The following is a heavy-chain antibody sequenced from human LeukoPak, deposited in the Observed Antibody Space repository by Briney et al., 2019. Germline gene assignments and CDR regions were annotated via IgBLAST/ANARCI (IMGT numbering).Heavy chain of an antibody. D-gene: IGHD6-13*01. CDR1: GFDFSEFW. Sequence: GGSLRLSCAASGFDFSEFWMSWVRQAPGKGLEWVANIKDDGSGKNYVGSVKGRFTISRDNAKNSMYLQMNNMRDEDTALYYCARGGSFVHNRRFDYWGQGALVTVSS. CDR2: IKDDGSGK. V-gene: IGHV3-7*01. J-gene: IGHJ4*02. CDR3: ARGGSFVHNRRFDY.